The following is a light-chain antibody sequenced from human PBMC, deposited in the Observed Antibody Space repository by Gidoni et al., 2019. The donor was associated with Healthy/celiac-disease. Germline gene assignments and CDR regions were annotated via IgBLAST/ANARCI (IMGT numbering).Light chain of an antibody. J-gene: IGLJ1*01. CDR2: DAS. CDR3: QVWDSSSDPYV. CDR1: NIGSKS. V-gene: IGLV3-21*02. Sequence: SYVLTQPPSVSVAPGQTARITCWGNNIGSKSVHWYQQKPGQAPVLVVYDASDRPSGIPERFSGSNSGNTATLTISRVEAGDEADYYCQVWDSSSDPYVFGTGTKVTVL.